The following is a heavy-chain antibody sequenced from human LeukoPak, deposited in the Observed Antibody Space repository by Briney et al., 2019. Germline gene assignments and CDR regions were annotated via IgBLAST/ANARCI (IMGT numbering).Heavy chain of an antibody. D-gene: IGHD3-10*01. V-gene: IGHV4-39*07. J-gene: IGHJ2*01. Sequence: SETLSLTCTVSGGSISSSSYYWGWIRQPPGKGLEWIGSIYYSGSTYYNPSLKSRVTISVDTSKNQFSLKLSSVTAADTAVYYCARDSGRSYPRGYWYFDLWGRGTLVTVSS. CDR3: ARDSGRSYPRGYWYFDL. CDR2: IYYSGST. CDR1: GGSISSSSYY.